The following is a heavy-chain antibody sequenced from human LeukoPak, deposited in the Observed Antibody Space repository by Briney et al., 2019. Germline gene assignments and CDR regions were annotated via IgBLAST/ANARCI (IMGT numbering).Heavy chain of an antibody. J-gene: IGHJ4*02. Sequence: PSETLSLTCTVSGGSISSGDYYWSWIRQPPGKGLEWIGYIYYSGSTYYNPSLKSRVTISVDTSKNQFSLKLSSATAADTAAYYCAREGIAVAGTHYWGQGTLVTVSS. CDR3: AREGIAVAGTHY. CDR2: IYYSGST. D-gene: IGHD6-19*01. V-gene: IGHV4-30-4*08. CDR1: GGSISSGDYY.